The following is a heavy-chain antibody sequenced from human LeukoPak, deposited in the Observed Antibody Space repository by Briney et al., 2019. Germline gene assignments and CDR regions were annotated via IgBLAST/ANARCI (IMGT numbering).Heavy chain of an antibody. V-gene: IGHV4-61*01. CDR3: ARAEVVRGVIIKSGY. J-gene: IGHJ4*02. CDR2: ISYSGST. Sequence: PETLSLTCTVSGGSVSSGSYYWSWIRQPPGKGLEWIGYISYSGSTNYNPSLKSRVTISVDTSKNQFSLKLSSVTAADTAVYYCARAEVVRGVIIKSGYWGQGTLVTVSS. D-gene: IGHD3-10*02. CDR1: GGSVSSGSYY.